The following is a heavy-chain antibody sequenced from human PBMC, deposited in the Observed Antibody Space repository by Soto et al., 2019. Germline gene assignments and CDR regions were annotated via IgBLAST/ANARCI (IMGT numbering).Heavy chain of an antibody. J-gene: IGHJ6*02. CDR2: IIPIFGTA. CDR3: ARTYCSSTSCSWWYYGMDV. Sequence: ASVKVSCKASGGTFSSYAISWVRQAPGQGLEWMGGIIPIFGTANYAQKFQGRVTITADESTSTAYMELSSLRSEDTAVYYCARTYCSSTSCSWWYYGMDVWGQGTTVTVSS. CDR1: GGTFSSYA. V-gene: IGHV1-69*13. D-gene: IGHD2-2*01.